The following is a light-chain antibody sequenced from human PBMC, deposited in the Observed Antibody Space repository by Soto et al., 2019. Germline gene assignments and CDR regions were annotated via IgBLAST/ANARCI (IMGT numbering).Light chain of an antibody. CDR1: QSLVHSDGNTY. V-gene: IGKV2-24*01. CDR3: LQATHFLT. CDR2: RVS. J-gene: IGKJ1*01. Sequence: EIVMTQTPLSSTVTLGQPASISCRSSQSLVHSDGNTYLSWLHQRPGQPPKLLIYRVSNRFSGVPDRCIGTGSGTDFTLQISRVQPEDVGVYYCLQATHFLTFGQGTKVEIK.